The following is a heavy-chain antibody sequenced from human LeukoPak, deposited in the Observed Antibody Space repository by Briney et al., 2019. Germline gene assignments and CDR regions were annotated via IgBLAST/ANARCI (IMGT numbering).Heavy chain of an antibody. Sequence: SETLSLTCTVSGDSFRSYYWSWIRQPPGKGLEWIGYIYYSGSTNYNPSLKSRVTISVDTSKNQFSLKVTSVTAADTAVYYCARQRRYCSSASCYFGWFDPWGQGTLVTVSS. CDR3: ARQRRYCSSASCYFGWFDP. J-gene: IGHJ5*02. D-gene: IGHD2-2*01. V-gene: IGHV4-59*08. CDR1: GDSFRSYY. CDR2: IYYSGST.